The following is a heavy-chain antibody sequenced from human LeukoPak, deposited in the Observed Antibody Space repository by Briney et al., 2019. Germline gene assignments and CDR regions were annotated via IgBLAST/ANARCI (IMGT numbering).Heavy chain of an antibody. CDR2: IKTDGSST. CDR3: TTLYSGAMDY. Sequence: GGSLRLSCAASGFSFNTYWMYWVRQVPEKGLVWVSRIKTDGSSTSYADSVKGRFTISRDNAKNTLYLQMNGLRAEDTAVYYCTTLYSGAMDYWGQGTLVTVSS. D-gene: IGHD1-26*01. CDR1: GFSFNTYW. J-gene: IGHJ4*02. V-gene: IGHV3-74*01.